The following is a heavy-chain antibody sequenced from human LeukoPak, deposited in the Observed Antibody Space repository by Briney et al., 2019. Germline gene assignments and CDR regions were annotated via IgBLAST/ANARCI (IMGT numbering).Heavy chain of an antibody. CDR2: IGTAGDT. J-gene: IGHJ6*02. CDR3: ARSFTSYYYYGMDV. V-gene: IGHV3-13*01. D-gene: IGHD3-16*01. Sequence: SAIGTAGDTYYPGSVKGRFTISRENAKNSLYLQMNSLRAGDTAVYYCARSFTSYYYYGMDVWGQGTTVTVSS.